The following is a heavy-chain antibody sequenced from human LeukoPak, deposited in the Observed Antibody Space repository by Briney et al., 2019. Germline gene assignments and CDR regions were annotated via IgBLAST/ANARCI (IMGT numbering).Heavy chain of an antibody. V-gene: IGHV3-69-1*01. CDR2: ISSSSTI. CDR3: ARDDYGDFSVDY. D-gene: IGHD4-17*01. J-gene: IGHJ4*02. Sequence: SYISSSSTIYYADSVKGRFTISRDNAKNSLYLQMNSLRAEDTAVYYCARDDYGDFSVDYWGQGTLVTVSS.